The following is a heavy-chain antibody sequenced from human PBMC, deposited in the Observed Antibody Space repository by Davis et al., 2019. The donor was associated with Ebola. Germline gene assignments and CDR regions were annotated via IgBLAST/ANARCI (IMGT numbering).Heavy chain of an antibody. D-gene: IGHD2-2*02. J-gene: IGHJ6*02. CDR3: ARDLVVPAAIARGYYYYGMDV. CDR2: ISAYNGNT. Sequence: AASVKVSCKTSGYTFTSYGITWVRQAPGQGLEWMGWISAYNGNTNYAQNVQDRVTMTTDKSTSTAYMELSSLRSEDTAVYYCARDLVVPAAIARGYYYYGMDVWGQGTTVTVSS. V-gene: IGHV1-18*01. CDR1: GYTFTSYG.